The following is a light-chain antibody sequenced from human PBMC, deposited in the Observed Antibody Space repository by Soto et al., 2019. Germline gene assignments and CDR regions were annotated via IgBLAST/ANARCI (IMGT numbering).Light chain of an antibody. Sequence: EIVMTQSPATLSVSPGERATLSCRASQSVSSNLAWYQQKPGQAPRILIYGASTRATGIPARFSGSGSGTEFTLTISSLQSEDFAVYYCQQYNNWPPGEVTFGPGIKVDLK. J-gene: IGKJ3*01. CDR2: GAS. CDR3: QQYNNWPPGEVT. V-gene: IGKV3-15*01. CDR1: QSVSSN.